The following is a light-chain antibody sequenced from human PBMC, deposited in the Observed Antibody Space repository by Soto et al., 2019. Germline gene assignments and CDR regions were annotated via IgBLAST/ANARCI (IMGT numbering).Light chain of an antibody. J-gene: IGKJ1*01. CDR1: QSVSSN. Sequence: EIVMTQSPATLSVSPGERATLSCRASQSVSSNLAWYQQKPGQAPRLLIYGASTRATGIPARFSGSGSGTEFTLTISSLQFEDFAVYYCQQYNNWWTFGKGTKVEIK. CDR2: GAS. CDR3: QQYNNWWT. V-gene: IGKV3-15*01.